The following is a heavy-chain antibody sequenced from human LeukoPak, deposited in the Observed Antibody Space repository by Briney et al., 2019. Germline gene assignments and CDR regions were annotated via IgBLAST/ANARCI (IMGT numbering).Heavy chain of an antibody. Sequence: ASVKVSCKASGYTFTSYDINWVRQATGQGLEWMGWMNPNSGNTGYAQKFQGRVTMTRNTSISTAYMELSSLRSEDSAVYYCARDGLFQLPFYYYYMDVWGKGTTVTVFS. J-gene: IGHJ6*03. CDR1: GYTFTSYD. D-gene: IGHD2-2*01. CDR3: ARDGLFQLPFYYYYMDV. CDR2: MNPNSGNT. V-gene: IGHV1-8*01.